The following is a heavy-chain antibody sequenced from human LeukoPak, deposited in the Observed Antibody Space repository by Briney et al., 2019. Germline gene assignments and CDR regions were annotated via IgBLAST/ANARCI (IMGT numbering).Heavy chain of an antibody. CDR3: AKDLGSYYDSSGYYMVGFDY. Sequence: GGSLRLSCAASGFTFSSYAMSWVRQAPGKGLEWVSAISGSGGSTYYADSVKGRFTISRHNSKNTLYLQMNSLRVEDTAVYYCAKDLGSYYDSSGYYMVGFDYWGQGTLVTVSS. V-gene: IGHV3-23*01. CDR1: GFTFSSYA. D-gene: IGHD3-22*01. CDR2: ISGSGGST. J-gene: IGHJ4*02.